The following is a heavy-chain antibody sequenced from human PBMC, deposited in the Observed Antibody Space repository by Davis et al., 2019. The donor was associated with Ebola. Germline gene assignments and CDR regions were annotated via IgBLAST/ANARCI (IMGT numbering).Heavy chain of an antibody. V-gene: IGHV3-30*03. J-gene: IGHJ3*02. CDR2: ISPDGSDK. D-gene: IGHD3-22*01. CDR1: GISFSNYG. Sequence: GGSLRLSCAASGISFSNYGMFWVRQAPGKVMEWVAVISPDGSDKNYADSGKGRFTISRDNAKNSLYLQMNSLRAEDAAVYYCASYYDTSGYLFGAFDIWGQGTMVTVSS. CDR3: ASYYDTSGYLFGAFDI.